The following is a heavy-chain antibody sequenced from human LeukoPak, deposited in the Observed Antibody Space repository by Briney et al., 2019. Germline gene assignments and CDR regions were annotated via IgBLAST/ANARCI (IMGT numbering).Heavy chain of an antibody. D-gene: IGHD1-26*01. CDR1: GYSFTSYW. Sequence: GESLKISCKGAGYSFTSYWIGWVRQMPGKGLEWMGMIYPGDSDTRYSPSFQGQVTISADKSISTAYLQWSSLKASDTAMYYCARRDMNIVGATTADYWGQGTQVTVSS. J-gene: IGHJ4*02. CDR2: IYPGDSDT. V-gene: IGHV5-51*01. CDR3: ARRDMNIVGATTADY.